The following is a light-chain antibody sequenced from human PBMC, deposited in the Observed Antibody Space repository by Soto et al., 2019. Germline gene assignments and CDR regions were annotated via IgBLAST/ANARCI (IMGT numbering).Light chain of an antibody. Sequence: SYELTQPPSVSVAPGQTASITCGGNNIGTKSVHWYQQRPGQAPVMVVYDDSDRPSGIPERFSGYKSENTATLTISRVEAGDEADYYCQVWDSNSDHQVFGTGTKVTVL. CDR1: NIGTKS. V-gene: IGLV3-21*02. J-gene: IGLJ1*01. CDR3: QVWDSNSDHQV. CDR2: DDS.